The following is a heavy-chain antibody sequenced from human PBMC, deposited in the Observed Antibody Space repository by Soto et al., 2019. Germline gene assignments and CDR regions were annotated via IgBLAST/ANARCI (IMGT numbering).Heavy chain of an antibody. J-gene: IGHJ6*03. Sequence: PSETLSLTCAVYGGSFSGYYWSWIRQPPGKGLEWIGEINHSGSTNYNPSLKSRVTISVDTSKNQFSLKLSSVTAADTAVYYCGSSLRFLEWLPPMDVWGKGTTVTVSS. CDR2: INHSGST. D-gene: IGHD3-3*01. V-gene: IGHV4-34*01. CDR3: GSSLRFLEWLPPMDV. CDR1: GGSFSGYY.